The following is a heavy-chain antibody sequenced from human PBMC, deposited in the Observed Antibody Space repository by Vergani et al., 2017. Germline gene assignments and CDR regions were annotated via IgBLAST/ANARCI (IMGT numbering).Heavy chain of an antibody. J-gene: IGHJ5*02. CDR2: ISTGSVTI. Sequence: QVQLQQWGAGLLKPSETLSLTCAVYGGSFSGYYWSWIRQPPGKGLEWVSYISTGSVTILYADSVKGRFTISRDNAKSLLYLQMKNLRAEDTAVYYCARVPSIPGNGGYFDPWGQGTLVTVSS. D-gene: IGHD1-20*01. CDR3: ARVPSIPGNGGYFDP. V-gene: IGHV3-11*01. CDR1: GGSFSGYY.